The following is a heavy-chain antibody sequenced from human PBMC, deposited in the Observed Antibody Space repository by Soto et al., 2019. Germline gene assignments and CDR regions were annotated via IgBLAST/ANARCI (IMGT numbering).Heavy chain of an antibody. D-gene: IGHD3-22*01. V-gene: IGHV3-21*01. CDR2: ISKSDYT. CDR3: AREDSIILPDVSDF. Sequence: PGGSLRLSCTVSGFAFNNYGINWVRQAPGKGLEWVSSISKSDYTYYSDSVKGRFTISRDNAKNSVSLQMNTLRVEDTAVYYCAREDSIILPDVSDFWGQGTLVTVSS. CDR1: GFAFNNYG. J-gene: IGHJ4*02.